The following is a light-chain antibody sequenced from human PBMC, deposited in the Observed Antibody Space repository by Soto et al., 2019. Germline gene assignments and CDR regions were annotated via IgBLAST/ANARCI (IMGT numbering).Light chain of an antibody. CDR2: DVS. Sequence: QSVLTQPASVSGSPGQSISISRTGTTSDVGRYNYVSWYQQHPGKAPKLMIYDVSYRPSWVSNRFSGSKSGITASLTISGLQAEVEADYYCNSFTTSSTYVFGTGTKVTVL. J-gene: IGLJ1*01. V-gene: IGLV2-14*03. CDR1: TSDVGRYNY. CDR3: NSFTTSSTYV.